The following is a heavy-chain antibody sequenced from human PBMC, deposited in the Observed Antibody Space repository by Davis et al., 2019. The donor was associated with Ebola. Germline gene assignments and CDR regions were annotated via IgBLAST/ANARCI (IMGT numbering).Heavy chain of an antibody. D-gene: IGHD6-19*01. CDR3: ARNGAWYDY. V-gene: IGHV2-5*02. J-gene: IGHJ4*02. Sequence: SGATLVKPTQTRTLTCTFAGFALSTSGVGVGWIRQPPGKALEWLALIYWDDDKRYSPSLKSRLTITKDTSKNQVVLTMTNMDPVDTATYYCARNGAWYDYWGQGTLVPVSS. CDR1: GFALSTSGVG. CDR2: IYWDDDK.